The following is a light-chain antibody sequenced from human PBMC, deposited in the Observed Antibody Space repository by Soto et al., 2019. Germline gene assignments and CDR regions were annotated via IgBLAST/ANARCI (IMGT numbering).Light chain of an antibody. CDR3: QSYDSSLSVV. CDR1: SSNIGAGFD. Sequence: QAVVTQSPSVSGAPGQRVTISCTGSSSNIGAGFDVHWYQQLPGTAPKLLIYGNNNRPSGVPDRFSGSKSGTSASLAITGLQAEDEADYYCQSYDSSLSVVFGGGTKLTVL. CDR2: GNN. J-gene: IGLJ2*01. V-gene: IGLV1-40*01.